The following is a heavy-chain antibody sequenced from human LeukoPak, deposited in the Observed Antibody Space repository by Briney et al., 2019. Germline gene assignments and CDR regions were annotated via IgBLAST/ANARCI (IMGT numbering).Heavy chain of an antibody. CDR2: IYPDETDI. CDR1: GYSFPTYW. Sequence: GESLKISCKGSGYSFPTYWIAWVRQMPGKGLEWMGIIYPDETDIRYSPSFQGQVTISAGKSISTAYLQWSSLTASDTAMYYCARPPSRGYSSSLEYWGQGTLVTVSS. V-gene: IGHV5-51*01. J-gene: IGHJ4*02. CDR3: ARPPSRGYSSSLEY. D-gene: IGHD2-2*03.